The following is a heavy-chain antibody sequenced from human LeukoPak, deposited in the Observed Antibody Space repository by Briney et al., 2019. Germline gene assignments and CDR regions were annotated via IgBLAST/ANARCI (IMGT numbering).Heavy chain of an antibody. V-gene: IGHV4-34*01. CDR3: ARRRITMVRGVIIGTHFDY. CDR1: GGSFSGYY. Sequence: SETLSLTCAVYGGSFSGYYWSWIRQPPGKGLEWIGEINHSGSTNYNPSLKSRVTISVDTSKNQFSLKLSSVTAADTAVYYCARRRITMVRGVIIGTHFDYWGQGTLVTVSS. J-gene: IGHJ4*02. D-gene: IGHD3-10*01. CDR2: INHSGST.